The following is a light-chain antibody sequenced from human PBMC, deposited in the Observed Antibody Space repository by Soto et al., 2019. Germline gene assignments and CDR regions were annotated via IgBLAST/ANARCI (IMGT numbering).Light chain of an antibody. J-gene: IGLJ1*01. CDR3: SSYAGSNNFV. CDR2: DNN. CDR1: SSNIGNNY. Sequence: QSVLTQPPSVSAAPGQKVTISCSGSSSNIGNNYVSWYQQLPGTAPKLLIYDNNKRSSGVPDRFSGSKSGNTASLTVSGLQAEDEADYYCSSYAGSNNFVFGTGTKVHRP. V-gene: IGLV1-51*01.